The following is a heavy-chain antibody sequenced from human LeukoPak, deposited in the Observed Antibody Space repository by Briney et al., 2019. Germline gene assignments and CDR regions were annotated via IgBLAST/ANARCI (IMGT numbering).Heavy chain of an antibody. CDR3: AKGEYYYDSSGYPDH. V-gene: IGHV3-30*02. Sequence: GGSRRLSCAASGFTFSRCGMHWVRQAPGKGLGWVAVIWYGGSTKYYADSVKGRFTISRDNSKNTLYLQMNSLRAEDTAVYYCAKGEYYYDSSGYPDHWGQGTLVTVSS. CDR1: GFTFSRCG. D-gene: IGHD3-22*01. J-gene: IGHJ4*02. CDR2: IWYGGSTK.